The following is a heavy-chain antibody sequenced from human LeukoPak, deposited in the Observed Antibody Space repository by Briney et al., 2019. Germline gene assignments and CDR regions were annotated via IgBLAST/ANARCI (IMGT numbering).Heavy chain of an antibody. V-gene: IGHV3-21*05. CDR3: ARRGGSSIDY. D-gene: IGHD1-26*01. Sequence: GGSLRLSCAASGFTFSSYEMNWVRQAPGKGLEWVSYISSSSSYIYYADSVKGRFTISRDNAKNSLYLQMNSLRAEDTAVYYCARRGGSSIDYWGQGTLVTVSS. CDR1: GFTFSSYE. J-gene: IGHJ4*02. CDR2: ISSSSSYI.